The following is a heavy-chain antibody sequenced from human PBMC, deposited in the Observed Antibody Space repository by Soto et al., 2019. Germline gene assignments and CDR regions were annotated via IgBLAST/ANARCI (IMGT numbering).Heavy chain of an antibody. J-gene: IGHJ4*02. Sequence: ASVKVSCKASGYTFTGYYIHWVRQAPGQGLEWMGWINPKSGATDYLQKFQGRVTMTRDTSITSVYMEFSGLRSDDTAVYYCARANSGDDDEFDSWGPGTPVTVSS. CDR2: INPKSGAT. D-gene: IGHD5-12*01. CDR3: ARANSGDDDEFDS. V-gene: IGHV1-2*02. CDR1: GYTFTGYY.